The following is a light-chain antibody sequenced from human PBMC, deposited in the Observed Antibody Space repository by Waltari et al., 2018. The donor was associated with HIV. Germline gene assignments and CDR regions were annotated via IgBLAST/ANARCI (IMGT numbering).Light chain of an antibody. CDR3: QQYNKWPMYT. CDR2: GAS. V-gene: IGKV3-15*01. CDR1: QNLGRN. Sequence: DIVMTPSPGTLSVAPGGSATLHCRASQNLGRNLAWYQQKLGQSPRLLIYGASTRASAVPARFSGSGSGTQFSLTIPSLQSEDFGVYYCQQYNKWPMYTFGQGTKLEMK. J-gene: IGKJ2*01.